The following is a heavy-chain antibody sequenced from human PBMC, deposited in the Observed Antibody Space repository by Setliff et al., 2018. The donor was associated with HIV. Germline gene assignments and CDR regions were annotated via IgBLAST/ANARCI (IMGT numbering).Heavy chain of an antibody. CDR3: ARGQLRYLSNDYYFDY. J-gene: IGHJ4*02. D-gene: IGHD3-9*01. V-gene: IGHV4-38-2*01. CDR1: DQLISSGNY. Sequence: SETLSLTCAIPDQLISSGNYWGWIRQPPGRGLEWIGSVYDSGNTYYKPALESRAAISLDTSMNQFSLKLSSVTAADTAVYYCARGQLRYLSNDYYFDYLGQGTLVTVSS. CDR2: VYDSGNT.